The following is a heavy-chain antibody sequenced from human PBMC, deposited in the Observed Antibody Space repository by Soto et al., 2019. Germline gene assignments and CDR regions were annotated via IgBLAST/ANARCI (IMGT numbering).Heavy chain of an antibody. CDR3: ATDRGMRATDTFDD. V-gene: IGHV1-18*01. CDR2: INPNNNGHT. Sequence: ASVKVSCKASGYTFTNYGISWVRQAPGQGLEWMGWINPNNNGHTNSAQNLQDRITLTTDTSTTTAYMELRSLRSDDTAVYYCATDRGMRATDTFDDWGQGTLVTVSS. CDR1: GYTFTNYG. J-gene: IGHJ4*02. D-gene: IGHD1-1*01.